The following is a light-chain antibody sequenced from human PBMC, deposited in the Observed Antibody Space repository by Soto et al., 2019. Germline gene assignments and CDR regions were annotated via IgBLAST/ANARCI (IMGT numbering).Light chain of an antibody. CDR2: GAS. J-gene: IGKJ1*01. Sequence: EIVLTQSPGTLSLSPGERATLSCRASQSVSSNYLAWYQQKPGQAPRLLIYGASSRATGIPDRFSGSGSGTDFTLTISRLDPEDFAVYYCQHYGSSPGTFGQGTKVEIK. V-gene: IGKV3-20*01. CDR1: QSVSSNY. CDR3: QHYGSSPGT.